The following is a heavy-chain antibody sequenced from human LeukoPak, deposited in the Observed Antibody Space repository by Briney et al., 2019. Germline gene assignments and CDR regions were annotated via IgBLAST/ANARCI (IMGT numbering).Heavy chain of an antibody. CDR1: GFTFSGYA. CDR3: ARASIYRSSGYFFDY. D-gene: IGHD3-22*01. V-gene: IGHV3-30-3*01. CDR2: ISYDGSNK. Sequence: RSLRLSCAASGFTFSGYAMHWVRQAPGKGLEWVAVISYDGSNKYYADSVKGRFTISRDNSKNTLYLQMNSLRAEDTAVYYCARASIYRSSGYFFDYWGQGTLVTVSS. J-gene: IGHJ4*02.